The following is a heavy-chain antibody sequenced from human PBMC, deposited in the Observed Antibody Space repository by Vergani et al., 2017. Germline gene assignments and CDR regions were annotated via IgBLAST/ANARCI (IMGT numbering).Heavy chain of an antibody. V-gene: IGHV3-48*03. D-gene: IGHD2-2*01. J-gene: IGHJ5*02. Sequence: EVQLVESGGGLVQPGGSLRLSCAASGFTFSSYEMNWVRQAPGKGLEWVSYISSSGSTIYYADSVKGRFTISRDNAKNSLYLQMNSLRAEDTAVYYCARDQGCSSTSCYAGWFDAWGQGTLVTVSS. CDR2: ISSSGSTI. CDR3: ARDQGCSSTSCYAGWFDA. CDR1: GFTFSSYE.